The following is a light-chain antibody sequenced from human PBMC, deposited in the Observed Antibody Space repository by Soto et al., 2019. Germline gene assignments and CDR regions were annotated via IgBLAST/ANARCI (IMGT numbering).Light chain of an antibody. CDR2: SAS. V-gene: IGKV1-12*01. CDR1: QNIDNW. CDR3: QQCNSLPIT. Sequence: DIQMTQSPSSVSASVGDRVTITCRASQNIDNWLAWYQHKPGKAPHLLIYSASTLQSGVPSRFSGSGSGTDFNLPISSLQPEDFATYYCQQCNSLPITFGQGTRLEI. J-gene: IGKJ5*01.